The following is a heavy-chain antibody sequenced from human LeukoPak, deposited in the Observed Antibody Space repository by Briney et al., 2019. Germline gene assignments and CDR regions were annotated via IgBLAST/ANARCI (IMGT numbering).Heavy chain of an antibody. J-gene: IGHJ4*02. V-gene: IGHV3-74*01. CDR3: ARPTGVHYFNY. Sequence: GGSLRLSCAASGFTFSSYWMHRVRQAPGKGLVWVSHINSDGSSTTYADSVKGRFTISRDNAKNTLYLQMNSLRAEDTAVYYCARPTGVHYFNYWGQGTLVTVSS. D-gene: IGHD7-27*01. CDR1: GFTFSSYW. CDR2: INSDGSST.